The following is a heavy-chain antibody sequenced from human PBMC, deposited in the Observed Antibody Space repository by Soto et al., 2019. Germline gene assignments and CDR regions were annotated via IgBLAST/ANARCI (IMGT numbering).Heavy chain of an antibody. CDR2: IIPIFGTA. Sequence: QVQLVQSGAEVKKPGSSVQVSCKASGGTFSSYAISWVRQAPGQGLEWMGGIIPIFGTANYAQKFQGRVTITADESTSTAYMELSSLNSEDTAVYYCARTLYSDYRGTKLYGMDVWGQGTTVTVSS. V-gene: IGHV1-69*01. D-gene: IGHD3-3*01. CDR1: GGTFSSYA. J-gene: IGHJ6*02. CDR3: ARTLYSDYRGTKLYGMDV.